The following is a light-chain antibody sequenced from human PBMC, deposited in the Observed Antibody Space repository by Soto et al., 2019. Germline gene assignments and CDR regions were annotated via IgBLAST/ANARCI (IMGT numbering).Light chain of an antibody. CDR3: QQDDSYSPYA. CDR1: QSISSG. CDR2: QAS. V-gene: IGKV1-5*03. Sequence: DIQMTQSPSTLSASVGDRVTITCRASQSISSGLAWYQQKPGKAPQLLIYQASSLESGVPSRFGGSGSGTEFTLTISSLQPDDFATYFCQQDDSYSPYAFGQGTKLEIK. J-gene: IGKJ2*01.